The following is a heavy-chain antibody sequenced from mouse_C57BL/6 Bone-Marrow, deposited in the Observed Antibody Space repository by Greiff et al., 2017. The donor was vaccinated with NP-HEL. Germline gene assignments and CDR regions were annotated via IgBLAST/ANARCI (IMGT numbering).Heavy chain of an antibody. V-gene: IGHV1-81*01. D-gene: IGHD2-1*01. CDR2: IYPRSGNT. CDR1: GYTFTSYG. Sequence: QVQLQQSGAELARPGASVKLSCKASGYTFTSYGISWVKQRTGQGLEWIGEIYPRSGNTYYNEKFKGKATLTADKSSSTAYMELRSLTSEDSAVYFCARDLGNYEGWYFDVWGTGTTVTVSS. J-gene: IGHJ1*03. CDR3: ARDLGNYEGWYFDV.